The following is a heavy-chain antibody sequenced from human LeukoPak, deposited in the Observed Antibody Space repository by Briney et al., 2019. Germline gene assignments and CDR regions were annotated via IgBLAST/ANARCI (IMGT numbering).Heavy chain of an antibody. CDR2: IYPADSDT. Sequence: GASPQISCWASGYTFTSYWIGWVRRMSGKGLEWMAVIYPADSDTKYSPSFQGQVTISVAKSINTAYLQWSSRNTMDPAMYYCARGWRGSLYDPADHWGQGTLVTVSP. CDR1: GYTFTSYW. J-gene: IGHJ5*02. V-gene: IGHV5-51*01. D-gene: IGHD3-16*01. CDR3: ARGWRGSLYDPADH.